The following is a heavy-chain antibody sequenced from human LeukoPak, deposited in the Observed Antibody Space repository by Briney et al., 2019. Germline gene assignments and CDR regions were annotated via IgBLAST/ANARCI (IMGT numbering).Heavy chain of an antibody. CDR2: IYSGGST. V-gene: IGHV3-53*01. CDR3: ARTDETAPAEDFQH. Sequence: GGSLRLSCTASGFSVSSNYMSWVRQAPGKGLEWVSVIYSGGSTYYADSVRGRFTISRDNSKNTLYLQMKSLRAEDTAVYYCARTDETAPAEDFQHWGQGTLVTVSS. D-gene: IGHD2-21*02. J-gene: IGHJ1*01. CDR1: GFSVSSNY.